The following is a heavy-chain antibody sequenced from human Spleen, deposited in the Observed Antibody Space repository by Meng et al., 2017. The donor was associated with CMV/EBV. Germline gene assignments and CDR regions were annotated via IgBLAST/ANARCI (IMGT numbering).Heavy chain of an antibody. CDR2: VYYSGST. Sequence: SETLSLTCTVSGDSISSTSYYWGWIRQPPGKGLEWIGSVYYSGSTYYNPSLKSRVTISVDTSKNQFSLKLSSVTAADTAVYYCARGLAAMPGGAFDIWGQGTMVTVSS. V-gene: IGHV4-39*07. CDR1: GDSISSTSYY. CDR3: ARGLAAMPGGAFDI. J-gene: IGHJ3*02. D-gene: IGHD2-2*01.